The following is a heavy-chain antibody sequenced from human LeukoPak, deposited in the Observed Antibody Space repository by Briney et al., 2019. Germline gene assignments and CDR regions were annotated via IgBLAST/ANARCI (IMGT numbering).Heavy chain of an antibody. V-gene: IGHV4-61*02. CDR1: GDSISSGSYF. J-gene: IGHJ6*02. CDR2: IYTSGST. Sequence: SQTLSLTCTVSGDSISSGSYFWNWIRQPAGKGLEWIGRIYTSGSTNYNPSLKSRVTISVDTSKNQFSLKLSSVTAADTAVYYCARDRHGMDVWGQGTTVTVSS. CDR3: ARDRHGMDV.